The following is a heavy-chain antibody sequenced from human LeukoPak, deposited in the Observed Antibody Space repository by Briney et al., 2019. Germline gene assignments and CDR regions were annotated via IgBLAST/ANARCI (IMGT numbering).Heavy chain of an antibody. CDR3: ANSIKGTGLLSDY. V-gene: IGHV3-23*01. Sequence: GGSLRLSCAASGFTFSSYAMSWVRQAPGKGLEWVSAISGGGGSTYYADSVKGRFTISRDNSKNTLYLQMNSLRAEDTAVYYCANSIKGTGLLSDYWGQGTLVTVSS. CDR2: ISGGGGST. J-gene: IGHJ4*02. CDR1: GFTFSSYA. D-gene: IGHD2-21*02.